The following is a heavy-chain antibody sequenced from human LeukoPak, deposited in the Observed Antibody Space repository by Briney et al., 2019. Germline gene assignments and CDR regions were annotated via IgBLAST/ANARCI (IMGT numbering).Heavy chain of an antibody. CDR3: ARKYNWNDNAFDI. CDR1: GFTFSSNA. CDR2: ISYDGSNK. J-gene: IGHJ3*02. Sequence: PGGSLRLSCAASGFTFSSNAMHWVRQAPGKGLEWVAVISYDGSNKYYADSVKGRFTISRDNSKNTLYLQMNSLRAEDTAVYYCARKYNWNDNAFDIWGQGTMVTVSS. V-gene: IGHV3-30*04. D-gene: IGHD1-20*01.